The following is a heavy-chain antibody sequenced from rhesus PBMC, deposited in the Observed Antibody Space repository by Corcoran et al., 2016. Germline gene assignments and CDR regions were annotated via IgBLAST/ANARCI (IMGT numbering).Heavy chain of an antibody. J-gene: IGHJ4*01. Sequence: QVRLQESGPGPVKPSETLSVTCAVSGASLSSYWWRGIRQHPGKGLGWVGGVKGGVWTTNYNPSLESRVSISKDACQNQFSLKLTSVTAADTAVYYCARHGNKLFFDLWGQGVLVPVSS. CDR1: GASLSSYW. D-gene: IGHD1-44*01. V-gene: IGHV4-80*01. CDR3: ARHGNKLFFDL. CDR2: VKGGVWTT.